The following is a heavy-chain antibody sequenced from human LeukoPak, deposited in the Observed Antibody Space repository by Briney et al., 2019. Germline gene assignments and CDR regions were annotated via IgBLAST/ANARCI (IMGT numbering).Heavy chain of an antibody. V-gene: IGHV1-46*01. CDR1: GYTFTSYY. J-gene: IGHJ4*02. D-gene: IGHD3-9*01. CDR2: INPSGGST. CDR3: ARSGRFTPTDILTGPYFDY. Sequence: ASVKVSCKASGYTFTSYYMHWVRQAPGQGLEWMGIINPSGGSTSYAQKFQGRVTMTGDTSTSTVYMELSSLRSEDTAVYYCARSGRFTPTDILTGPYFDYWGQGTLVTVSS.